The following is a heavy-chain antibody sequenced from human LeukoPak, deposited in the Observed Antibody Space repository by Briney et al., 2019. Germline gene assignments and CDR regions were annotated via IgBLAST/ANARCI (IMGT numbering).Heavy chain of an antibody. CDR1: GFTFSSYA. CDR3: AKIEAVAGTVCDY. V-gene: IGHV3-23*01. J-gene: IGHJ4*02. D-gene: IGHD6-19*01. CDR2: ISGSGGST. Sequence: GGSLRLSCAASGFTFSSYAMSWVRQAPGKGLEWASAISGSGGSTYYADSVKGRFTISRDNSKNTLYLQMNSLRAEDTAVYYCAKIEAVAGTVCDYWGQGTLVTVSS.